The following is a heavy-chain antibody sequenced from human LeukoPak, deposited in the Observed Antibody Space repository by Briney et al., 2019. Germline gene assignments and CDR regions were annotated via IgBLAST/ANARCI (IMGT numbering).Heavy chain of an antibody. Sequence: GESLKISRKGSGYSFTSYWIGWVRQMPGKGLEWMGIIYPGDSDTRYSPSFQGQVTISADKSISTAYLQWSSLKASDTAMYYCAGLYYGSGSYYNVYAFDPWGQGTLVTVSP. CDR3: AGLYYGSGSYYNVYAFDP. CDR2: IYPGDSDT. D-gene: IGHD3-10*01. J-gene: IGHJ5*02. CDR1: GYSFTSYW. V-gene: IGHV5-51*01.